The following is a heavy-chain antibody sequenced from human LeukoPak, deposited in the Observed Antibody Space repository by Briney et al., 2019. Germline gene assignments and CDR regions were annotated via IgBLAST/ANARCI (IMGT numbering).Heavy chain of an antibody. J-gene: IGHJ4*02. CDR2: INPNSGGT. D-gene: IGHD3-10*01. V-gene: IGHV1-2*02. CDR3: ARDDLVRGVIIGAFDY. Sequence: ASVKVSCKASGYTFTSYYMHWVRQAPGQGLEWMGWINPNSGGTNYAQKFQGRVTMTRDTSISTAYMELSRLRSDDTAVYYCARDDLVRGVIIGAFDYWGQGTLVTVSS. CDR1: GYTFTSYY.